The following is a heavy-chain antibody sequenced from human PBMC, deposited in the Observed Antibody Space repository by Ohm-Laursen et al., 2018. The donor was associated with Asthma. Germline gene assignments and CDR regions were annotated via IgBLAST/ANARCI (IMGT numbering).Heavy chain of an antibody. CDR3: AKDIKVTSGYNYPYYYYYGMDV. Sequence: GSLRLSCSASGFTFSGYWMHWVRQVPGKGLEWVASISTASTFIYYADSVRGRFTTSRDNAKNSVYLQMNSLRAEDTALYYCAKDIKVTSGYNYPYYYYYGMDVWGQGTTVTVSS. V-gene: IGHV3-21*04. D-gene: IGHD5-24*01. J-gene: IGHJ6*02. CDR1: GFTFSGYW. CDR2: ISTASTFI.